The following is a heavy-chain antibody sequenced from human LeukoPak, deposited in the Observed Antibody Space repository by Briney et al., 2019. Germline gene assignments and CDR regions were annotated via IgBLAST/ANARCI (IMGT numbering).Heavy chain of an antibody. V-gene: IGHV4-30-2*01. CDR3: ARRAAGRNWFDP. CDR1: GGSISSGGYY. J-gene: IGHJ5*02. CDR2: IYHSGST. Sequence: SETLSLTCTVSGGSISSGGYYWSWIRQPPGKGLEWIGYIYHSGSTYYNPSLKSRVTISVDRSKNQFSLKLSSVTAADTAVYYCARRAAGRNWFDPWGQGTLVTVSS. D-gene: IGHD6-13*01.